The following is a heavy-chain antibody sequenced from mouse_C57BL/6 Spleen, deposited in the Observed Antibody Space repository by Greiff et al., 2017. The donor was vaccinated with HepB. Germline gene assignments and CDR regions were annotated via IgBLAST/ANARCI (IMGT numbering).Heavy chain of an antibody. CDR2: IHPNSGGT. CDR3: ARSGGLTFYFDY. CDR1: GYTFTSYW. V-gene: IGHV1-64*01. Sequence: QVQLQQPGAELVKPGASVKLSCKASGYTFTSYWMHWVKQRPGQGLEWIGMIHPNSGGTNYNEKFKSKATLTVDKSSSTAYMQLSSLTSEDSAVYYCARSGGLTFYFDYWGQGTTLTVSS. J-gene: IGHJ2*01. D-gene: IGHD3-1*01.